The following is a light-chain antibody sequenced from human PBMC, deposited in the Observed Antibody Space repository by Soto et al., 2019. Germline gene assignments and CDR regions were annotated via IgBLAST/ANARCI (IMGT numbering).Light chain of an antibody. CDR2: ATS. Sequence: EIVMMQSPAPPSVSPGGRATLSCRGSQTVSSNLAWYQQKPGQAPRLLIYATSSRATGIPDRFSGSGSWTDFTLTIGRVEPEDFAVYYCQQYLGSPGITFGQGTRLEIK. CDR1: QTVSSN. J-gene: IGKJ5*01. V-gene: IGKV3-20*01. CDR3: QQYLGSPGIT.